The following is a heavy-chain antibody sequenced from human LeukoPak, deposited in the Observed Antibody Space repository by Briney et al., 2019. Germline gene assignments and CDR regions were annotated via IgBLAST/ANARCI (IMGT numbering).Heavy chain of an antibody. CDR3: ARGPDSGSYYAWFDP. Sequence: GASVKVSCKASGYTFSSYGMHWVRQAPGQRLEWMGWINAGNGNTKYSQKFQGRVTVTSDTSASTAYMELSSLTSEDTAAYYCARGPDSGSYYAWFDPWGQGTLVTVSS. V-gene: IGHV1-3*01. CDR1: GYTFSSYG. J-gene: IGHJ5*02. CDR2: INAGNGNT. D-gene: IGHD3-10*01.